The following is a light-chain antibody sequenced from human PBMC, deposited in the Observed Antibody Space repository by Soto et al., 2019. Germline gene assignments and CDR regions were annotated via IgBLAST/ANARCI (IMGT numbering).Light chain of an antibody. V-gene: IGLV2-23*01. J-gene: IGLJ1*01. CDR3: CSYAGSSTYV. CDR2: EGS. CDR1: SSDVGSYNL. Sequence: ALTQPASVSGSPGQSITISCTGTSSDVGSYNLVPWYQQHPGKAPKLMIYEGSKRPSGVSNRFSGSKSGNTASLTISGLQAEDEADYYCCSYAGSSTYVFGTGTKVTVL.